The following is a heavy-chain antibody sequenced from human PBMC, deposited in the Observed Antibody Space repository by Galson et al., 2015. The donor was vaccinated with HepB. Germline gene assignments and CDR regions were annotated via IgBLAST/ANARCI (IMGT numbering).Heavy chain of an antibody. CDR2: IYPGDSDT. CDR1: GYSFTSYW. Sequence: QSGAEVKKPGESLKVSCKDSGYSFTSYWIGWVRQMPGKGLEWMGIIYPGDSDTRYSPSFQGQVTISADKSISTAYLQWSSLKASDTAMYYCARVGRYSSGWYAFDYWGQGTLVTVSS. D-gene: IGHD6-19*01. CDR3: ARVGRYSSGWYAFDY. V-gene: IGHV5-51*01. J-gene: IGHJ4*02.